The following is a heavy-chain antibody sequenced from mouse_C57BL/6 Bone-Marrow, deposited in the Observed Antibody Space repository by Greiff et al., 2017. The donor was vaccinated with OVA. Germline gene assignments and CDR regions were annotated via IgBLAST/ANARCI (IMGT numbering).Heavy chain of an antibody. J-gene: IGHJ4*01. CDR1: GYSITSGYY. Sequence: EVQLVESGPGLVKPSQSLSLTCSVTGYSITSGYYWNWIRQFPGNKLEWMGYISYDGSNNYNPSLKNRISITRDTSKNQFFLKLDSVTTEDTATYYCARFLLRRGAMDYWGQGTSVTVSS. D-gene: IGHD1-1*01. CDR3: ARFLLRRGAMDY. CDR2: ISYDGSN. V-gene: IGHV3-6*01.